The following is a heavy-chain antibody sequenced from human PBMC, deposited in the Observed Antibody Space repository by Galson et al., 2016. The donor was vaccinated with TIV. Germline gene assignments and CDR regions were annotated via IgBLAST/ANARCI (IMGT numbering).Heavy chain of an antibody. V-gene: IGHV3-53*01. D-gene: IGHD3-10*01. J-gene: IGHJ6*02. CDR2: IYSAGNT. CDR1: GFTVSGTS. Sequence: SLRLSCAGSGFTVSGTSMSWVRQAPGKGLEWVSLIYSAGNTFYADSVKGRFTLSRDNSKNTVYFQISSLRVEDTAVYYCARVSGVVRGYGLDVWGQGTMVTVAS. CDR3: ARVSGVVRGYGLDV.